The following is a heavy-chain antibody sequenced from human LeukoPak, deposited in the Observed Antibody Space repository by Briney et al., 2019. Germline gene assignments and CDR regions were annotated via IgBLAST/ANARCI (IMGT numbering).Heavy chain of an antibody. D-gene: IGHD1-7*01. CDR1: GFTFNNYG. J-gene: IGHJ4*02. CDR2: ISFDGNTK. CDR3: ARAINYVPDY. Sequence: GGSLRLSCAASGFTFNNYGIHWVRQAPGKGLEWVACISFDGNTKYYADSVKGRFTISRDNSKNTLYLQMNSLRAEDTAVYYCARAINYVPDYWGQGTLVTVSS. V-gene: IGHV3-30*03.